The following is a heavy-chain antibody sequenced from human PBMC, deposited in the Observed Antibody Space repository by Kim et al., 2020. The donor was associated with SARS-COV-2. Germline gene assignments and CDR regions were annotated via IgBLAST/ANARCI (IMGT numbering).Heavy chain of an antibody. D-gene: IGHD2-2*01. CDR1: GFTFSDYY. CDR2: ISSSSSYT. Sequence: GGSLRLSCAASGFTFSDYYMSWIRQAPGKGLEWVSYISSSSSYTNYADSVKGRFTISRDNAKNSLYLQMNSLRAEDTAVYYCAGKPRYCSSTSCYANWYFDLWGRGTLVTVSS. CDR3: AGKPRYCSSTSCYANWYFDL. V-gene: IGHV3-11*03. J-gene: IGHJ2*01.